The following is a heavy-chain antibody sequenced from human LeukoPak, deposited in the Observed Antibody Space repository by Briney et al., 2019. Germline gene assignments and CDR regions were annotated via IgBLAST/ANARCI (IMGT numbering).Heavy chain of an antibody. CDR1: GFTFSSYG. J-gene: IGHJ4*02. CDR3: AKDPEGDYYDSSGYPGPFDY. Sequence: GGSLRLSCAASGFTFSSYGMSWVRQAPGKGLEWVSAISGSGGSTYYADSVKGRFTISRDNSKNTLYLQMNSLRAEDTAVYYCAKDPEGDYYDSSGYPGPFDYWGQGTLVTVSS. CDR2: ISGSGGST. D-gene: IGHD3-22*01. V-gene: IGHV3-23*01.